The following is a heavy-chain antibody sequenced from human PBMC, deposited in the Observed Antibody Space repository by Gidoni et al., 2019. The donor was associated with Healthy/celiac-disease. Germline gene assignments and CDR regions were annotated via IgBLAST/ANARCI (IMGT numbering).Heavy chain of an antibody. CDR2: ISGSGGST. CDR1: GFPFSSYA. CDR3: AGLITIFGVVSDY. Sequence: EVQLWESGGGLVQPGGSLRLSCAASGFPFSSYAMSWVRQAPGKGLECVSAISGSGGSTYYADSVKGRFTISRDNSKNTLYLQMNSLRAEDTAVYYCAGLITIFGVVSDYWGQGTLVTVSS. D-gene: IGHD3-3*01. J-gene: IGHJ4*02. V-gene: IGHV3-23*01.